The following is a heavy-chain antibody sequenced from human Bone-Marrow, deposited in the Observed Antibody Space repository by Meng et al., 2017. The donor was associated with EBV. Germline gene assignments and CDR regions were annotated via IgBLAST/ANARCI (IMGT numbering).Heavy chain of an antibody. J-gene: IGHJ4*02. V-gene: IGHV4-30-4*01. CDR2: IYYSGST. CDR1: GGYISSGGYY. Sequence: QSQVPEAGPRLVTPPQTLSLTCAVSGGYISSGGYYWSWIRQPPGKGLEWIGYIYYSGSTYYNPSLKSRVTISVDTSKNQFSLKLSSVTAADTAVYYCARGAADFDYWGQGTLVTVSS. D-gene: IGHD6-13*01. CDR3: ARGAADFDY.